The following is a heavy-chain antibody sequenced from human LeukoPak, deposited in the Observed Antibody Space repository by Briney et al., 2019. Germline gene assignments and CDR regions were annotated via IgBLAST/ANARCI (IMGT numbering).Heavy chain of an antibody. D-gene: IGHD3-9*01. CDR2: IIPILGIA. J-gene: IGHJ3*02. CDR3: AREDDILTGPPVAFDI. Sequence: SVKVSCKASGYTFTSYGISWVRQAPGQGLEWMGRIIPILGIANYAQKFQGRVTITADKSTSTAYMELSSLRSEDTAVYYCAREDDILTGPPVAFDIWGQGTMVSVSS. V-gene: IGHV1-69*04. CDR1: GYTFTSYG.